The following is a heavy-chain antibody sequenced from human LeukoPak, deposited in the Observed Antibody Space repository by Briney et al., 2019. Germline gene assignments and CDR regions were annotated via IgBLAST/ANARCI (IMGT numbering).Heavy chain of an antibody. D-gene: IGHD3-10*01. V-gene: IGHV1-2*02. CDR2: INPNSGGT. CDR1: GYTFTCYY. Sequence: ASVKVSCKASGYTFTCYYMHWVRQAPGQGLEWMGWINPNSGGTNYAQKFQGRVTMTRDTSISTAYMELSRLRSDDTAVYYCAREPYDSGNFRTDYYYMDVWGEGTTVTISS. CDR3: AREPYDSGNFRTDYYYMDV. J-gene: IGHJ6*03.